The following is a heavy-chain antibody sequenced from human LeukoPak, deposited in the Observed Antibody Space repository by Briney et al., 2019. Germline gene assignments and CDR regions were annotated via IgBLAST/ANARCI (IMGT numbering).Heavy chain of an antibody. CDR3: AKAGYYGSGNDY. CDR1: GGSISSSSYY. D-gene: IGHD3-10*01. V-gene: IGHV4-39*07. J-gene: IGHJ4*02. CDR2: TYYSGST. Sequence: SETPSLTCTVSGGSISSSSYYWGWIRQPPGKGLEWIGSTYYSGSTYYNPSLKSRVTISVDTSKNQFSLKLSSVTAADTAVYYCAKAGYYGSGNDYWGQGTLVTVSS.